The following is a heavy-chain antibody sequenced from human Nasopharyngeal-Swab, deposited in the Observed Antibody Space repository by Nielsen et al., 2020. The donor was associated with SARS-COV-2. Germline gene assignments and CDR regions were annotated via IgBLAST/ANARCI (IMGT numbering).Heavy chain of an antibody. D-gene: IGHD4-17*01. CDR3: AHMSTTFATGWFDP. CDR2: LYWRDDA. Sequence: SGPTLVKPTQTLTLTCTFSGFSLSTSGVAVGWFRLPPGKALEWVGLLYWRDDARYRPSLHNRLTITKDTSKNHVVLTMTNMDPLDTATYYCAHMSTTFATGWFDPWGPGILVTVSS. J-gene: IGHJ5*02. V-gene: IGHV2-5*01. CDR1: GFSLSTSGVA.